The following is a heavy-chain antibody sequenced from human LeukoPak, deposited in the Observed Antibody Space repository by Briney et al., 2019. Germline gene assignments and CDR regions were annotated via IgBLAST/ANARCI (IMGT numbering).Heavy chain of an antibody. V-gene: IGHV1-2*02. CDR3: ARDHNWGPDY. J-gene: IGHJ4*02. Sequence: ASVKVSCKALGYTFTDHYFHWLRQAPGQGIEWMGWIHPGRGDTNIAQKFQGRVSLTRDMSISTAYMELSRLTSDDTAVYYCARDHNWGPDYWGQGTLVSVAS. D-gene: IGHD7-27*01. CDR1: GYTFTDHY. CDR2: IHPGRGDT.